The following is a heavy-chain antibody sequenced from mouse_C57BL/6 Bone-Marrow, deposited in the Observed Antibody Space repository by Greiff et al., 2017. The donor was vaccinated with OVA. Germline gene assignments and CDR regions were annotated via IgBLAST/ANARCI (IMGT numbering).Heavy chain of an antibody. J-gene: IGHJ2*01. CDR1: GYTFTDYY. Sequence: QVQLKQSGAELVRPGASVKLSCKASGYTFTDYYINWVKQRPGPGLEWIARIYPGSGNTYYNEKFKGKATLTAEKSSSTAYMQLSSLTSEDSAVYCCARGALWDVYYFDYWGQGTTLTVSS. CDR3: ARGALWDVYYFDY. V-gene: IGHV1-76*01. D-gene: IGHD4-1*01. CDR2: IYPGSGNT.